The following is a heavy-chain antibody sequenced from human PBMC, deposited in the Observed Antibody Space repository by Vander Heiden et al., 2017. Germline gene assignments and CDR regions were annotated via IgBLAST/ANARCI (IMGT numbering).Heavy chain of an antibody. J-gene: IGHJ4*02. V-gene: IGHV3-23*01. CDR3: AKDPLAVALLDY. CDR1: GCTFSSSA. CDR2: ISGSGGST. Sequence: EVQLLESGGGLVQRAGSLRLSCAASGCTFSSSAMPWVRQAPGKGLEWVSAISGSGGSTYYADSVKGRFTISRDNSKNTLYLQMNSLRAEDTAVYYCAKDPLAVALLDYWGQGTLVTVSS. D-gene: IGHD6-19*01.